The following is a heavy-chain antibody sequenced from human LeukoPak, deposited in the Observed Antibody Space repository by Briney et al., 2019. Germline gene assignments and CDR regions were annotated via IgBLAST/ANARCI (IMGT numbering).Heavy chain of an antibody. J-gene: IGHJ4*02. D-gene: IGHD3-10*01. Sequence: PSETLSLTCTVSGYSISSGYYWGWIRQPPGKGLEWIGSIYHTGSTYYNPSLKSRVTISVDTSKNQFSLKLSSVTAADTAVYYCARLLSGYFDYWGQGTLVTVSS. CDR1: GYSISSGYY. CDR3: ARLLSGYFDY. V-gene: IGHV4-38-2*02. CDR2: IYHTGST.